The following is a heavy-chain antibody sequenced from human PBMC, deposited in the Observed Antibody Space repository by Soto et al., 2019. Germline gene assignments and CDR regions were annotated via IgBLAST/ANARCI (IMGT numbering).Heavy chain of an antibody. Sequence: ASVKVSCKASGYTFTNYAMHWVRQAPGQGLEWMGWISAYNGNTNYAQKLQGRVTMTTDTSTSTAYMELRSLRSDDTAVYYCARLSNYGSGSYYFDYWGQGTLVTVSS. V-gene: IGHV1-18*01. CDR2: ISAYNGNT. D-gene: IGHD3-10*01. J-gene: IGHJ4*02. CDR1: GYTFTNYA. CDR3: ARLSNYGSGSYYFDY.